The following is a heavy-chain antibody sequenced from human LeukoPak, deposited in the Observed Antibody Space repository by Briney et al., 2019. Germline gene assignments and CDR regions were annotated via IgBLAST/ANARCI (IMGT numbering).Heavy chain of an antibody. D-gene: IGHD2-2*01. V-gene: IGHV6-1*01. CDR1: GDSVSSNSVT. Sequence: TSQTLSLTCAISGDSVSSNSVTWHWIRQSPSRGLEWLGGTYYRSTWYNDYAVSVRGRITVNPDTSKNQFSLHLNSVTPEDTAVYYCARRLTQYDCFDPWGQGILVTVPS. CDR3: ARRLTQYDCFDP. J-gene: IGHJ5*02. CDR2: TYYRSTWYN.